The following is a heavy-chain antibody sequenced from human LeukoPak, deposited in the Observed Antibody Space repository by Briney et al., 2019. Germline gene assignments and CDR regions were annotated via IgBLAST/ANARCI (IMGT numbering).Heavy chain of an antibody. Sequence: ASVKVSCKASGYTFTGYYMHWVRQAPGQGLEWMGWINPNSGGTNYAQKFQGRVTMTRDTYISTAYMELSRLRSDDTAVYYCARPSRYFDWLLPLYYFDYWGQGTLVTVSS. CDR3: ARPSRYFDWLLPLYYFDY. D-gene: IGHD3-9*01. V-gene: IGHV1-2*02. J-gene: IGHJ4*02. CDR2: INPNSGGT. CDR1: GYTFTGYY.